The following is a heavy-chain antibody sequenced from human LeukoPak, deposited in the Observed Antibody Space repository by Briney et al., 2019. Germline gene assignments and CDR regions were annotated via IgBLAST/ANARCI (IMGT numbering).Heavy chain of an antibody. CDR1: GGSISSYY. D-gene: IGHD3-22*01. Sequence: SETLSLTCTVSGGSISSYYWSWIRQPAGKGLEWIGRIYSDGNTNYNPSFKSRVTMSVDTSRNQFSLRLTSVTAADTAVYYCARFSSSNGNWHPEDNWGQGTPVTVSS. J-gene: IGHJ4*02. V-gene: IGHV4-4*07. CDR2: IYSDGNT. CDR3: ARFSSSNGNWHPEDN.